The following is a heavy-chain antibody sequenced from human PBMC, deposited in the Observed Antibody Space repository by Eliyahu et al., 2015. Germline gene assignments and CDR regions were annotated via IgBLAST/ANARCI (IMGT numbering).Heavy chain of an antibody. CDR2: IYYSGST. Sequence: QVQLQESGPGLVKPSQTLSLTCTXSGXSXGSGGYYWSWIRQHPGKGLEWIGYIYYSGSTFYNPSLKSRVTISVDTSKNQFSLKLTSVTAADTAVYYCARVEGYPYYGMDVWGQGTTVTVSS. CDR3: ARVEGYPYYGMDV. D-gene: IGHD5-18*01. CDR1: GXSXGSGGYY. V-gene: IGHV4-31*03. J-gene: IGHJ6*02.